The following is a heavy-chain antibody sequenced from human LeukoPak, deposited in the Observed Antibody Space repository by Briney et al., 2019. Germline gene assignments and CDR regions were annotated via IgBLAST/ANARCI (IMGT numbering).Heavy chain of an antibody. D-gene: IGHD1-26*01. CDR1: GFTFDDYV. J-gene: IGHJ4*02. CDR3: ARGSGSYPFDY. Sequence: PGGSLRLSCAASGFTFDDYVMHWVRQAPGKGLEWVSLISGDGGTTYYADSVKGRFTMYRDNAKNSLYLQMNSLRAEDTALYYCARGSGSYPFDYWGQGTLVTVSS. CDR2: ISGDGGTT. V-gene: IGHV3-43*02.